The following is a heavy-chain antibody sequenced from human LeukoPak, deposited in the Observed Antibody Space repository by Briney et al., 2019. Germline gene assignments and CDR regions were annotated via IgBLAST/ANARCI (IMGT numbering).Heavy chain of an antibody. CDR3: ARDKGLGYCSSTSCYTGAWFDP. Sequence: GASVKVSCKASGYTFTSYYMHWVRQAPGQGLEWMGIINPSGISTTYAQKFQGRVTMTRDTSTSTVYMELSSLRSEDTAVYYCARDKGLGYCSSTSCYTGAWFDPWGQGTLVTVSS. V-gene: IGHV1-46*01. D-gene: IGHD2-2*02. J-gene: IGHJ5*02. CDR2: INPSGIST. CDR1: GYTFTSYY.